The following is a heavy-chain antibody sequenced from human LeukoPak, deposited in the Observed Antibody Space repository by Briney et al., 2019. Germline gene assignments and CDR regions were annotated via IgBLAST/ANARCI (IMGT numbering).Heavy chain of an antibody. CDR2: IYYSGST. Sequence: PSETLSLTCAVYGGSFSGYYWSWIRQPPGKGLEWIAYIYYSGSTNYNPSLKSRVTISVDTSKNQFSLKLSSVTAADTAVYYCARGTSYYYDSSVASDAFDIWGQGTMVTVSS. D-gene: IGHD3-22*01. CDR1: GGSFSGYY. CDR3: ARGTSYYYDSSVASDAFDI. J-gene: IGHJ3*02. V-gene: IGHV4-59*01.